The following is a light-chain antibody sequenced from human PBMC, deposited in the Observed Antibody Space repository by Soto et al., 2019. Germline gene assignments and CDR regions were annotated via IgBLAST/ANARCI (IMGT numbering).Light chain of an antibody. CDR2: RAS. J-gene: IGKJ1*01. CDR1: QSVSSK. V-gene: IGKV3-15*01. CDR3: QQYNNWPPWT. Sequence: EIVMTQSPATLSVSPGERATLSCRASQSVSSKLAGCQQKPGQAPRLLIYRASTRATDSPARFSGSGSGTEFTLTISSLQSEDFAVYYCQQYNNWPPWTFGQGTKVDIK.